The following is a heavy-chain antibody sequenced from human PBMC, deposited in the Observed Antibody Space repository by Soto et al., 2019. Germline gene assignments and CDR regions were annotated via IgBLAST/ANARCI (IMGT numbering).Heavy chain of an antibody. CDR3: ARTSLVVPAATREYY. J-gene: IGHJ4*02. V-gene: IGHV3-74*01. CDR2: INSDGSST. Sequence: EVQLVESGGGLVQPGGSLRLSCAASGFTFSSYWMHWVRQAPGKGLVWVSRINSDGSSTSYADSVKGRFTISRDNAKNTVYLQMNSLRAEDTAVYYCARTSLVVPAATREYYWCQGTLVTVSS. CDR1: GFTFSSYW. D-gene: IGHD2-15*01.